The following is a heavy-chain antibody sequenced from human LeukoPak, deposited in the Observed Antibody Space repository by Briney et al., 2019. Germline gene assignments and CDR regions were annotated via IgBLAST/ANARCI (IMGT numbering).Heavy chain of an antibody. CDR1: GGSISSSNW. CDR3: ARVGDYYYGSGSYYNPLDY. V-gene: IGHV4-4*02. CDR2: LYHSGSN. J-gene: IGHJ4*02. D-gene: IGHD3-10*01. Sequence: SGTLSLTCAVSGGSISSSNWWSWVRHPPGKGLEWIGELYHSGSNNYNPSLKSRVTISVDKSKNQFSLKLSSVTAADTAVYYCARVGDYYYGSGSYYNPLDYWGQGTLVTVSS.